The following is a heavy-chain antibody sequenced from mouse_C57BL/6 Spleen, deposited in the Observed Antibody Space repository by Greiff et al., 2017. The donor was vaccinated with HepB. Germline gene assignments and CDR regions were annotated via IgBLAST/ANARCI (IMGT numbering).Heavy chain of an antibody. CDR1: GFNIKDDY. Sequence: EVQVVESGAELVRPGASVKLSCTASGFNIKDDYMHWVKQRPEQGLEWIGWIDPENGDTEYASKFQGKATITADTSSNTAYLQLSSLTSEDTAVYYCTTSDYYGSSYRYFDVWGTGTTVTVSS. V-gene: IGHV14-4*01. CDR3: TTSDYYGSSYRYFDV. J-gene: IGHJ1*03. D-gene: IGHD1-1*01. CDR2: IDPENGDT.